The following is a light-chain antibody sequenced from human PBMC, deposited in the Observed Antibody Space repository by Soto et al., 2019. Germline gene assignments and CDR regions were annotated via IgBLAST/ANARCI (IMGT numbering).Light chain of an antibody. V-gene: IGLV1-51*02. J-gene: IGLJ1*01. Sequence: QSVLTQPPSVSAAPGEKVTISCSGSSSDIGRHHVSWYQQLPGTAPKLLIYENTKRPSGIPDRFSGSKSGTSATLGITGIQTGDEADYYCGTWDTSLSRVFGTGTKVTVL. CDR3: GTWDTSLSRV. CDR1: SSDIGRHH. CDR2: ENT.